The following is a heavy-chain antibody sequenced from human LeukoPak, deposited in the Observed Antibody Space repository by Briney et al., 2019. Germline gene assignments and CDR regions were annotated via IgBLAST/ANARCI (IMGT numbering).Heavy chain of an antibody. J-gene: IGHJ4*02. Sequence: GGSLRLSCTASGSAFDEHGMSWARQVPGKGLEWVSGINWSGGSTGYADPLRGRFTISRDNAKNSLYLQMDSLRAEDTALYYCARAPITSPFYFDYWGQGTLVTVSS. CDR3: ARAPITSPFYFDY. CDR1: GSAFDEHG. CDR2: INWSGGST. D-gene: IGHD2-2*01. V-gene: IGHV3-20*04.